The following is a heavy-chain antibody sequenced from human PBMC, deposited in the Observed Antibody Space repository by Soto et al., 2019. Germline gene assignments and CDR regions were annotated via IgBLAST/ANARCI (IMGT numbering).Heavy chain of an antibody. CDR3: AKESQANLGTGGFDA. J-gene: IGHJ4*02. CDR1: GFTFDDYA. V-gene: IGHV3-9*01. D-gene: IGHD3-10*01. CDR2: ISWNSDRI. Sequence: PGGSLRLSCAASGFTFDDYAMHWVRQGPGKGLEWISGISWNSDRIAYADSVKGRFSISRDNAKNSLNLQINSLRPEDTGFYCCAKESQANLGTGGFDAWGQGSLVTVSS.